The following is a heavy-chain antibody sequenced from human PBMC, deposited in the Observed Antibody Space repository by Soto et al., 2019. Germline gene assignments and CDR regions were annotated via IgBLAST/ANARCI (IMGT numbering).Heavy chain of an antibody. CDR2: IYWDDDK. CDR1: GFSLSTSGVG. V-gene: IGHV2-5*02. Sequence: SGPTLVNPTQTLTLTCTFSGFSLSTSGVGVGWIRQPPGKALEWLGIIYWDDDKRYSPSLKSRVTITKDTFKNQLVLTMTNMDPVDTATYYCAHLPWKQVWPRAPVVYWGQGTPVTVSS. CDR3: AHLPWKQVWPRAPVVY. J-gene: IGHJ4*02. D-gene: IGHD5-18*01.